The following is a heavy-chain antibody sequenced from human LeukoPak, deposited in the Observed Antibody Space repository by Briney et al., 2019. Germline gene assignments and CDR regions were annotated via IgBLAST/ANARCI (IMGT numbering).Heavy chain of an antibody. J-gene: IGHJ5*02. CDR2: ISAYNGNT. CDR3: ARDGAGYDSSGYWFDP. V-gene: IGHV1-18*01. D-gene: IGHD3-22*01. CDR1: GYTFTSYG. Sequence: ASVKVSCTASGYTFTSYGISWVRQAPGQGLERMGWISAYNGNTNYAQKLQGRVTMTTDTSTSTAYMELRSLRSDDTAVYYCARDGAGYDSSGYWFDPWGQGTLVTVSS.